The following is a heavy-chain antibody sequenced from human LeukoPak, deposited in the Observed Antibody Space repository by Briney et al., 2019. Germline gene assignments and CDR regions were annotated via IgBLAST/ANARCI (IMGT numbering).Heavy chain of an antibody. CDR1: GFTFSSYA. J-gene: IGHJ4*02. Sequence: PGGSLRLSCAASGFTFSSYAMSWVRQAPGKGLEWVAGISGGGIGTYYADSVKGRFTISRDNSKNTIYVQMNSLRDDDTAVYFCAKGSGSGTHLPSARFDYWGQGTLVTVSS. CDR3: AKGSGSGTHLPSARFDY. D-gene: IGHD3-10*01. V-gene: IGHV3-23*01. CDR2: ISGGGIGT.